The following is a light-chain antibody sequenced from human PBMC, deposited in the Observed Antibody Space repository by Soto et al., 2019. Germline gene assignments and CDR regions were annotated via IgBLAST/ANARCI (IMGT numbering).Light chain of an antibody. CDR1: QCVTTN. CDR2: DVS. V-gene: IGKV3-15*01. J-gene: IGKJ5*01. Sequence: VMTQSPGTLSVSPWERATLSCMAGQCVTTNFAWYQQKSGQSPRLLIYDVSIRATGVPARFSATGSETDFTLTISGLQSEDSAVYFCQQYNNWPFSFGQGTRLEIK. CDR3: QQYNNWPFS.